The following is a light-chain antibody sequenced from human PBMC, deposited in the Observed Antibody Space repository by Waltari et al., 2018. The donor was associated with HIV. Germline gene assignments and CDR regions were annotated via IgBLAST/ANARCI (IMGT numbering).Light chain of an antibody. Sequence: LAVSLGETATINCKSSQSVLYSSDNKNYLAWSQQKPGQPPKLLIYWASTRESGVPDRFSGSGSGTDFTLTISSLQAEDVAVYYCHQYYSAPWTFGQGTKVEI. CDR3: HQYYSAPWT. J-gene: IGKJ1*01. CDR1: QSVLYSSDNKNY. CDR2: WAS. V-gene: IGKV4-1*01.